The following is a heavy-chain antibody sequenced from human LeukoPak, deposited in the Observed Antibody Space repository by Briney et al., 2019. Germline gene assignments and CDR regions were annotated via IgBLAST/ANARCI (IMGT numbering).Heavy chain of an antibody. CDR2: ISYDGSNK. CDR3: AKDYGQWLVQEAFDI. CDR1: GFTFSSYA. Sequence: PGRSLRLSCAASGFTFSSYAMHWVRQAPGKGLEWVAVISYDGSNKYYADSVKGRFTISRDNSKNTLYLQMNSLRAEDTAVYYCAKDYGQWLVQEAFDIWGQGTMVTVSS. J-gene: IGHJ3*02. V-gene: IGHV3-30-3*01. D-gene: IGHD6-19*01.